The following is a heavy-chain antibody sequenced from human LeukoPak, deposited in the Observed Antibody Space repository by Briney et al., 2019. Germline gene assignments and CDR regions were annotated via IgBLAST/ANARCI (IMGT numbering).Heavy chain of an antibody. V-gene: IGHV1-69*13. Sequence: SVKVSCTASGGTFSSYAISWVRQAPGQGLEWMGGIIPIFGTANYAQTFQGRVTITADESTSTAYMELSSLRSEDTAVYYCAREGYYDSSHYFDYWGQGTLVTVSS. J-gene: IGHJ4*02. CDR3: AREGYYDSSHYFDY. CDR1: GGTFSSYA. D-gene: IGHD3-22*01. CDR2: IIPIFGTA.